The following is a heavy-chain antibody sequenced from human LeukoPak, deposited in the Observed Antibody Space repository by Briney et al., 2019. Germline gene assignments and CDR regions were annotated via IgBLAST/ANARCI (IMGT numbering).Heavy chain of an antibody. CDR3: ARYCSGGSCSNFDY. CDR1: AYTFTSYD. Sequence: VKVSCKASAYTFTSYDINWVRQATGQGLVWMGWKNPNGGNTGYAQKFQGRVTMTRNTSISTDYMELSSLRSEDTAVYYCARYCSGGSCSNFDYWGQGTLVTVSS. J-gene: IGHJ4*02. D-gene: IGHD2-15*01. CDR2: KNPNGGNT. V-gene: IGHV1-8*01.